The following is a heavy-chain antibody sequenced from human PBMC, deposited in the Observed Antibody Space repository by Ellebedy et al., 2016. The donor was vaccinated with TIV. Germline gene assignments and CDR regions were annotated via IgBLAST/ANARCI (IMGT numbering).Heavy chain of an antibody. D-gene: IGHD2-15*01. CDR1: GGSISTSNYY. V-gene: IGHV4-39*07. J-gene: IGHJ3*02. CDR2: IYHTGNT. Sequence: SETLSLXXTISGGSISTSNYYWGWIRQPPGKGLEWIGSIYHTGNTYFNPSLESRVTISVDTSKNQFSLKLTSVTAADTAVYYCARDPLGQVVDIWGQGTVVTVSS. CDR3: ARDPLGQVVDI.